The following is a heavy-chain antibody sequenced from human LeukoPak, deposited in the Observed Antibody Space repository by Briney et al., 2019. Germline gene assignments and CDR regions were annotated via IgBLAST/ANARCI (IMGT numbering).Heavy chain of an antibody. D-gene: IGHD2-2*02. CDR2: IYTSGST. CDR1: GGSISSYY. Sequence: PSETLSLTCTVSGGSISSYYWSWIRQPPGKGLEWIGYIYTSGSTNYNPSLKSRVTISVDTSKNQFSLKLSSVTAADSAVYYCARLDCSSTSCYTFTNAFDMWGQGTMVTVSS. V-gene: IGHV4-4*09. CDR3: ARLDCSSTSCYTFTNAFDM. J-gene: IGHJ3*02.